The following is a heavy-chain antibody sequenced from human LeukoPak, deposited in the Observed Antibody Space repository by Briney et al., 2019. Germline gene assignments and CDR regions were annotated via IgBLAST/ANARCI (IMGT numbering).Heavy chain of an antibody. V-gene: IGHV4-59*08. CDR2: IYYSGST. J-gene: IGHJ4*02. D-gene: IGHD6-19*01. CDR1: GGSISSYY. CDR3: ARVTASSGWYFDY. Sequence: SETLSLTCTVSGGSISSYYCSWIRQPPGKGLEWIGYIYYSGSTYYNPSLKSRVTISADTSKNQFSLKLTSVTAADTAVYYCARVTASSGWYFDYWGQGTLVTVSS.